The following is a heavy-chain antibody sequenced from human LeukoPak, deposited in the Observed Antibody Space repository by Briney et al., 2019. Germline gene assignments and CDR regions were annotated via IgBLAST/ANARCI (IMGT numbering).Heavy chain of an antibody. J-gene: IGHJ4*02. CDR2: MNPNSGNT. Sequence: ASVKVSCKASGYAFTSYDINWVRQATGQGLEWMGYMNPNSGNTGSAQKFQGRVTMTRDTSISTAYMELSSLRSEDTAVYYCARDREGRPLYYGSGSYFDYWGQGTLVTVSS. D-gene: IGHD3-10*01. V-gene: IGHV1-8*01. CDR3: ARDREGRPLYYGSGSYFDY. CDR1: GYAFTSYD.